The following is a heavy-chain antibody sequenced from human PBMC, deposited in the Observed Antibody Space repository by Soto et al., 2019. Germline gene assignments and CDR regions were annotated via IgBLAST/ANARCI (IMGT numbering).Heavy chain of an antibody. CDR3: ASFGTRRDGYNYYYFDY. CDR1: GVSISSGGYY. D-gene: IGHD5-12*01. Sequence: TLSLTCTVSGVSISSGGYYWSWIRQHPWNGLEWIGYIYYSGSTYYNPSLKSRVTISVDTSKNQFSLKLSSVTAADTAVYYCASFGTRRDGYNYYYFDYWGQGTLVTVSS. J-gene: IGHJ4*02. V-gene: IGHV4-31*03. CDR2: IYYSGST.